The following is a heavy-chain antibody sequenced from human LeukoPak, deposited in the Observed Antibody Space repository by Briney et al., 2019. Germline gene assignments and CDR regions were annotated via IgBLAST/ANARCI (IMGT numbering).Heavy chain of an antibody. CDR2: ICTDGGSI. J-gene: IGHJ4*02. V-gene: IGHV3-74*01. D-gene: IGHD2-2*01. CDR1: GFTFSTYC. CDR3: VRGVPVTPGIDY. Sequence: GGSLRLSCAASGFTFSTYCMHWVRQPPGKGLVWVSQICTDGGSIKYADSVRGPFTISRDNAKNTLYLQMNSLRAEDTAVYYCVRGVPVTPGIDYWGQGTLVTVSS.